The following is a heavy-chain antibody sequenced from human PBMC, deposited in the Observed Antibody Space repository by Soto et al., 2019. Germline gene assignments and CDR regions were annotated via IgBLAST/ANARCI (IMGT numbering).Heavy chain of an antibody. V-gene: IGHV3-15*01. J-gene: IGHJ6*04. D-gene: IGHD2-15*01. CDR2: IQSKTGGGTI. Sequence: EVQLVESGGGLVKPGGSLRLSCAASRFTFSNAWMSWVRQAPGKGLEWVGRIQSKTGGGTIDYAAPVKGRFSISRDDSKNTLFLQMDTLKTEDSAVYYCTRDNCSGGRCTGWDVWGKGTTVTVSS. CDR1: RFTFSNAW. CDR3: TRDNCSGGRCTGWDV.